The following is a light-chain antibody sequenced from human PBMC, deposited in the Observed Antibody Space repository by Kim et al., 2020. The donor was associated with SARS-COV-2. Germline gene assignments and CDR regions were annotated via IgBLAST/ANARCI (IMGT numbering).Light chain of an antibody. CDR2: EVS. J-gene: IGLJ1*01. CDR3: SSYTSSSTYV. Sequence: QSALTQPPSVSGSPGQSVTISCTGTSSDIGNYNRVSWYQQPPSTAPKLMFSEVSNRPSGVPDRFSGSKTGNTAYLTISGLQAEVEADYYCSSYTSSSTYVIGTGTQVNVL. V-gene: IGLV2-18*02. CDR1: SSDIGNYNR.